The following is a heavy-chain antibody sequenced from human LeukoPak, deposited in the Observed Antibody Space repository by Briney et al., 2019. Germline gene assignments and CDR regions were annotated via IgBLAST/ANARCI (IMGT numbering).Heavy chain of an antibody. CDR3: ARTPYSSGWYPYDY. Sequence: ASVKVSCKASGYTFTSYYMHWVRQAPGQGLEWMGIINPSGGSTSYAQKFQGRVTITADESTSTAYMELSSLRSEDTAVYYCARTPYSSGWYPYDYWGQGTLVTVSS. CDR1: GYTFTSYY. CDR2: INPSGGST. D-gene: IGHD6-19*01. J-gene: IGHJ4*02. V-gene: IGHV1-46*01.